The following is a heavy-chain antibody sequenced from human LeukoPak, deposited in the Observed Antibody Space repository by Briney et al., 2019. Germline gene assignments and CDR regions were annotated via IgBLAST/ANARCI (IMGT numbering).Heavy chain of an antibody. J-gene: IGHJ4*02. CDR3: ARDRLTIQLWLEGTRGYFDY. V-gene: IGHV1-2*02. Sequence: ASVKVSCKASGYTFTGYYMHWVRQAPGQGLEWMGWINPNSGGTNYAQKFQGRVTMTRDTSISTAYMELSRLRSEDTAVYYCARDRLTIQLWLEGTRGYFDYWGQGTLVTVSS. CDR1: GYTFTGYY. D-gene: IGHD5-18*01. CDR2: INPNSGGT.